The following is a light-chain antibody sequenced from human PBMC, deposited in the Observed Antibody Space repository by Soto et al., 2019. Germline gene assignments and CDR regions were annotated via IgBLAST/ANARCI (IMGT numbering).Light chain of an antibody. J-gene: IGKJ4*01. Sequence: EIVLMQSPGTLSLSPGERATLSCRASQRVTSSYLAWYQQKPGQAPRLLIDGASRRATGIPDRFSGSGSGTDFTLTISRLEPEDFAVYYCQRYGSSPPLTFGGGTKVEIK. V-gene: IGKV3-20*01. CDR3: QRYGSSPPLT. CDR2: GAS. CDR1: QRVTSSY.